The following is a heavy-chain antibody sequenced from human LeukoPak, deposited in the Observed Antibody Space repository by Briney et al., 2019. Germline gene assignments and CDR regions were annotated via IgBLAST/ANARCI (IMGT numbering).Heavy chain of an antibody. CDR1: GFTFSNYG. CDR2: INFGSSTI. V-gene: IGHV3-48*04. D-gene: IGHD5-24*01. J-gene: IGHJ4*02. Sequence: GGSLRLSCAASGFTFSNYGINWVRQAPGKGLEWVSYINFGSSTIYYADSVKGRFTISRDNAKNSLYLQMNSLRAEDTAVYCCATLGGAYAYNYGFDYWGQGTLVTVSS. CDR3: ATLGGAYAYNYGFDY.